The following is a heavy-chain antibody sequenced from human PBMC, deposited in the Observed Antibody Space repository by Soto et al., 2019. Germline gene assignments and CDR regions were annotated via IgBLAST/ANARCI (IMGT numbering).Heavy chain of an antibody. Sequence: ASVKVSCKASGYTFTSYAMHWVRQAPGQRLEWMGWINAGNGNTKYSQKFQGRVTITRDTSASTAYMELSSLRSEDTAVYYCARDLFCSSTGCYSDGGFYWGQGTLVTVS. CDR2: INAGNGNT. V-gene: IGHV1-3*01. CDR3: ARDLFCSSTGCYSDGGFY. J-gene: IGHJ4*02. CDR1: GYTFTSYA. D-gene: IGHD2-2*01.